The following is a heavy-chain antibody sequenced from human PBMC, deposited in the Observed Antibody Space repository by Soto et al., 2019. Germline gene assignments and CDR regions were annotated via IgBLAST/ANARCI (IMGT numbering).Heavy chain of an antibody. CDR2: TYYRAKWYN. CDR1: GDSVSSNSVA. J-gene: IGHJ4*02. V-gene: IGHV6-1*01. Sequence: PSQTLSLTCVISGDSVSSNSVAWNWIRQSPSRGLEWLGRTYYRAKWYNDYAVSVKSRITIYPDTSKNQFSLQLNSVTPEDTAVYYCAREPLNIADYSDCWGQGTLVTVSS. CDR3: AREPLNIADYSDC. D-gene: IGHD6-13*01.